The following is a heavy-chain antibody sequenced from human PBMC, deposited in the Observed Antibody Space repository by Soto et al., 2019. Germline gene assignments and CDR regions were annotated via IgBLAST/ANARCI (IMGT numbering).Heavy chain of an antibody. V-gene: IGHV3-23*01. CDR3: AKEGLITIFGVVIPSYGMDV. D-gene: IGHD3-3*01. Sequence: GGSLRLSCAASGFTFSSYAMSWVRQAPGKGLEWVSAISGSGGSTYYADSVKGRFTISRDNSKNTLYLQMNSLRAEDTAVYYCAKEGLITIFGVVIPSYGMDVWGQGTTVTVSS. J-gene: IGHJ6*02. CDR2: ISGSGGST. CDR1: GFTFSSYA.